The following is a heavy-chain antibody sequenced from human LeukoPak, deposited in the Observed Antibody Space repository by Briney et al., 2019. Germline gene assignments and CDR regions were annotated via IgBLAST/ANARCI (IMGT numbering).Heavy chain of an antibody. D-gene: IGHD4-17*01. J-gene: IGHJ4*02. CDR1: GFTFSSYS. CDR2: VTSSSSYI. CDR3: ARARSSTVTTNYYFDY. V-gene: IGHV3-21*04. Sequence: GGSLRLSCAASGFTFSSYSMNWVRQAPGKGLEWVSSVTSSSSYIYYVDSVTGRFTISRDNAKNSLYLQMNSLRAEDTALYHCARARSSTVTTNYYFDYWGQGTLVTVSS.